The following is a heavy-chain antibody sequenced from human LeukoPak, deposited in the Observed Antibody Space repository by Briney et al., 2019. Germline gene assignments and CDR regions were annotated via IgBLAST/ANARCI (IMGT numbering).Heavy chain of an antibody. CDR2: INANSGDT. CDR1: GYTFIAYY. D-gene: IGHD4-17*01. V-gene: IGHV1-2*02. Sequence: ASVKVSCKASGYTFIAYYLHWVRQAPGQGLEWMGWINANSGDTNYAQKFQGRVTMTRDTSISTAYMDLSRLTSDDTAVYYCARGVHPTVTTPSRRMDVWGQGTTVTVSS. CDR3: ARGVHPTVTTPSRRMDV. J-gene: IGHJ6*02.